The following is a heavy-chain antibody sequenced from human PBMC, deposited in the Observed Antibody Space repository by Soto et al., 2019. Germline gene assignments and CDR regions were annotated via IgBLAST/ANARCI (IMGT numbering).Heavy chain of an antibody. Sequence: PGGSLRLSCAASGFTFSSYGMHWVRQAPGKGLEWVAVIWYDGSNKYYADSVKGRFTISRDNSKNTLYLQMNSLRAEDTAVYYCARDGYSSGTYFDYWGQGTLVTVSS. CDR2: IWYDGSNK. CDR1: GFTFSSYG. J-gene: IGHJ4*02. CDR3: ARDGYSSGTYFDY. D-gene: IGHD6-19*01. V-gene: IGHV3-33*01.